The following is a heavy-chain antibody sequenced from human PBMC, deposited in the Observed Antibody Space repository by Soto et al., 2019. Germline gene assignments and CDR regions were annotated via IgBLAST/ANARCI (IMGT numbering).Heavy chain of an antibody. J-gene: IGHJ6*04. CDR3: ARDDVLCDGGRCYGIPLDV. CDR2: IQSGGTT. D-gene: IGHD2-15*01. CDR1: GFTVSSKY. Sequence: VQLVESGGGLVQPGGSLRLSCAASGFTVSSKYMTWVRQAPGKGLEWVSLIQSGGTTYYADSVKGRFTISRDTSENTLHLQMDSRRVEDTAVYYCARDDVLCDGGRCYGIPLDVLGKGTTVTVSS. V-gene: IGHV3-66*01.